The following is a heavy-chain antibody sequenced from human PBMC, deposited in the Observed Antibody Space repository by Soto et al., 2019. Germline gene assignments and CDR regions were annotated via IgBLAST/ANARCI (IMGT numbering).Heavy chain of an antibody. V-gene: IGHV1-18*01. CDR1: GYTFTSYG. CDR3: ALTTVTTAYDY. Sequence: ASVKVSCKASGYTFTSYGISWVRQAPGQGLEWMGWISAYNGNTNYAQKLQGRVTMTADTSTDTAYMELSSLRSEDTAVYYCALTTVTTAYDYWGQGTLVTVSS. J-gene: IGHJ4*02. D-gene: IGHD4-17*01. CDR2: ISAYNGNT.